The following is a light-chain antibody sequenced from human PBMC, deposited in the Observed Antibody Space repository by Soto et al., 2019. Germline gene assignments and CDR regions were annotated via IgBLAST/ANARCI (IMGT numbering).Light chain of an antibody. Sequence: QSVLTQPASVSGSPGQSITISCTGTSSVVGNYIFVSWYRQHPGKAPKLMIYDINNRPSGVSNRFSGSKSGNTASLTISGLQSEDEADYYCVSYTTSASYVFGTGTKLTVL. CDR1: SSVVGNYIF. CDR2: DIN. J-gene: IGLJ1*01. V-gene: IGLV2-14*01. CDR3: VSYTTSASYV.